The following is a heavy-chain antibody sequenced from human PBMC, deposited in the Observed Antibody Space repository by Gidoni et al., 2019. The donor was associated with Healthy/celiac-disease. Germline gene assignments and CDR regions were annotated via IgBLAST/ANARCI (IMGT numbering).Heavy chain of an antibody. D-gene: IGHD2-15*01. V-gene: IGHV3-30-3*01. CDR3: ARWGGGSSHDAFDI. J-gene: IGHJ3*02. Sequence: QVQLVESGGGMVQPGSSLRLSCAASGFPFSRYALPWVRQAPGKGLEWVAVISYDGSNKYYADSVKGRFTISRDNSKNTLYLQMNSLRAEDTAVYYCARWGGGSSHDAFDIWGQGTMVTVSS. CDR2: ISYDGSNK. CDR1: GFPFSRYA.